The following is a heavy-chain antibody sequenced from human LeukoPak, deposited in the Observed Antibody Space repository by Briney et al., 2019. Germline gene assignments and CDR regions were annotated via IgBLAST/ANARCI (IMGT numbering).Heavy chain of an antibody. CDR3: ARRPHFPIRYCSGGSCYSGYYYGMDV. Sequence: AETLSLSCTVSGVSISSYYLSWVRQPPGKGLEWVGYIYYSGSTNYNPSLKSRVTISVDSSKNQLYLKMNSVTAADTAVYYCARRPHFPIRYCSGGSCYSGYYYGMDVWGQGTTVTVSS. J-gene: IGHJ6*02. D-gene: IGHD2-15*01. CDR1: GVSISSYY. V-gene: IGHV4-59*08. CDR2: IYYSGST.